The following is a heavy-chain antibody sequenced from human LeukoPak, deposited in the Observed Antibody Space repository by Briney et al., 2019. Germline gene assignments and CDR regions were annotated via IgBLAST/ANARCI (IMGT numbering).Heavy chain of an antibody. CDR1: GFTFSSYA. CDR3: ARARASGYDFFDY. Sequence: GGFLRLSCAASGFTFSSYAMHWVRQAPGKGLEWVAVISYDGSNKYYADSVKGRFTISRDNSKNTLYLQMNSLRAEDTAVYYCARARASGYDFFDYWGQGTLVTVSS. D-gene: IGHD5-12*01. J-gene: IGHJ4*02. CDR2: ISYDGSNK. V-gene: IGHV3-30*04.